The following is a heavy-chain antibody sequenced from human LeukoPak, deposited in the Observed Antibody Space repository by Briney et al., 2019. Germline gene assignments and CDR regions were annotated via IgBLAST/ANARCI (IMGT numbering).Heavy chain of an antibody. V-gene: IGHV3-13*01. CDR3: ARIGVDAFDI. J-gene: IGHJ3*02. CDR1: GFTFSSYD. CDR2: GTDGDT. Sequence: PGGSLRLSCAASGFTFSSYDIGTDGDTFYPGSVKGRFTISRDNAENSLYLQMNSLRAEDTAVYYCARIGVDAFDIWGQGTMVTVSS.